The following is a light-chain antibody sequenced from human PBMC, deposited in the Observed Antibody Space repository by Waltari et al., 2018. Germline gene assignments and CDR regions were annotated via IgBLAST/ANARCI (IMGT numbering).Light chain of an antibody. Sequence: SSELTQDPDVSVALGQTVRLTWQGDSLRRYSASWYQQRPGQAPFLVLYGPDNRPSGIPDRFSGSTSGNTASLTITRAQAEDEGVYYCLSRDTSSTRVFGGGTTLTV. CDR1: SLRRYS. J-gene: IGLJ3*02. CDR2: GPD. CDR3: LSRDTSSTRV. V-gene: IGLV3-19*01.